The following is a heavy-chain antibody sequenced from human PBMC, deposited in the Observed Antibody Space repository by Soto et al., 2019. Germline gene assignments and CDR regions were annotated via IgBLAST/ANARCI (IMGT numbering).Heavy chain of an antibody. CDR2: INHSGST. CDR1: GGSFSGYY. CDR3: AREPAAAGTGFDY. Sequence: QVQLQQWGAGLLKPSETLSLTCAVYGGSFSGYYWSWIRQPPGKGLEWIGEINHSGSTNYNPSLTSRVTISVDTSKNQFSLKLSSVTAADTAVYYCAREPAAAGTGFDYWGQGTLVTVSS. J-gene: IGHJ4*02. D-gene: IGHD6-13*01. V-gene: IGHV4-34*01.